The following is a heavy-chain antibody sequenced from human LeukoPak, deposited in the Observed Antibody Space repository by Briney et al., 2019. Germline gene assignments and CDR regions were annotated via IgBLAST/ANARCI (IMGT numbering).Heavy chain of an antibody. V-gene: IGHV4-4*07. D-gene: IGHD5-18*01. J-gene: IGHJ4*02. CDR1: GGSISNYY. Sequence: PSETLSLTCTVSGGSISNYYWSWIRQPAGDGLDWVGRIHSSGSTNYNPSLRSRVTMSVDASKNQFSLKLSSVTAADTAVYFCVREIARYGIDYWGQGTLVTVSS. CDR3: VREIARYGIDY. CDR2: IHSSGST.